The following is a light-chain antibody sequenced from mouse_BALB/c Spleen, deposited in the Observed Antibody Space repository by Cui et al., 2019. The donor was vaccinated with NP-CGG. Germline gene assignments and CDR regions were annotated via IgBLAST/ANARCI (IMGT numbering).Light chain of an antibody. CDR2: GTN. J-gene: IGLJ1*01. V-gene: IGLV1*01. CDR1: TGAVTTRNY. CDR3: ALWYSNHWV. Sequence: QAVVTQESALTTSPGETVTLTCRSSTGAVTTRNYANWVQEKPDHLFTGLIGGTNNRPPGVPARFSGSLSGDKAALTITGAQTEDEAIYFCALWYSNHWVFGGGTKLTVL.